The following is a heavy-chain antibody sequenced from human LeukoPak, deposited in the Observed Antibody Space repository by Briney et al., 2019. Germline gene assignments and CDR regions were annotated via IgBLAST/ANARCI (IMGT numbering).Heavy chain of an antibody. CDR3: ARGRVSSSTWYSTYYYYFYMDV. Sequence: ASVKVSCKASGYTFTGYYMHWVRQAPGQGLEWMGWINPNSGGTNYAQKFQGRVTMTRDTSISTAYMGLSRLRSDDTAVYYCARGRVSSSTWYSTYYYYFYMDVWGKGTTVTVSS. CDR1: GYTFTGYY. J-gene: IGHJ6*03. D-gene: IGHD6-13*01. CDR2: INPNSGGT. V-gene: IGHV1-2*02.